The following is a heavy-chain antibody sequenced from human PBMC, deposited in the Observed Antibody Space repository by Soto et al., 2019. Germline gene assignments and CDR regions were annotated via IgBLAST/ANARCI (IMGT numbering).Heavy chain of an antibody. D-gene: IGHD5-18*01. J-gene: IGHJ5*02. CDR3: AKDSGYNYGYFRWFDP. CDR2: IFYSGST. V-gene: IGHV4-59*01. CDR1: GGSIGNYY. Sequence: SDTLSLTCTVSGGSIGNYYWSWIGQPPGRGLEWIGHIFYSGSTNYNPALKSRVTISVDTSKSQFSLKLSSVTAADTAVYYCAKDSGYNYGYFRWFDPWGQGTLVTVSS.